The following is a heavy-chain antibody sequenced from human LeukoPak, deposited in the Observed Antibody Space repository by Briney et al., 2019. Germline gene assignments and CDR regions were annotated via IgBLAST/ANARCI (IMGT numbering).Heavy chain of an antibody. Sequence: PGGPLRLSCAASGFTFSNYAMSWVRQAPGKGLEWVSGVSVSGAHYADSVKGRFTVSRDSSKETLYLQLNSLRPEDTAVYYCAKDSNSVIMWFENWGQGTLVTVSS. CDR3: AKDSNSVIMWFEN. CDR2: VSVSGA. D-gene: IGHD3-10*01. J-gene: IGHJ4*02. CDR1: GFTFSNYA. V-gene: IGHV3-23*01.